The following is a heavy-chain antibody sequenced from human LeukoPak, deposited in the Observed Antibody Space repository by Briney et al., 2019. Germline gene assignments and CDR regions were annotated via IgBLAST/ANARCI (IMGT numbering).Heavy chain of an antibody. D-gene: IGHD2-2*01. CDR2: ISYDGSNK. CDR1: GFTFSSYA. J-gene: IGHJ4*02. Sequence: GGSLRLSCAASGFTFSSYAMHWVREAPGKGVEWVAVISYDGSNKYYADSVKGRFTISRDNSKNTLYLQMNSLRAEDTAVYYCARGEYQLLEGFDYWGQGTLVTVSS. V-gene: IGHV3-30-3*01. CDR3: ARGEYQLLEGFDY.